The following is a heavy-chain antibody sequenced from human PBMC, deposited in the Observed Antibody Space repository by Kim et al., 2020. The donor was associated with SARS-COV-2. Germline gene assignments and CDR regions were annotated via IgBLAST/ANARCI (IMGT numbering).Heavy chain of an antibody. CDR1: GVSFDSSA. J-gene: IGHJ6*02. V-gene: IGHV3-30-3*01. Sequence: GGSPRLSCEASGVSFDSSAMNWVRQAPGKGLEWVAVISFDGRNKAYADSVKGRFTISRDNSKSTLHLQMNSLRVEDTAVYYCARGNYYESVSLSDYYNGMDVWGQGTTVTVSS. CDR3: ARGNYYESVSLSDYYNGMDV. D-gene: IGHD3-10*01. CDR2: ISFDGRNK.